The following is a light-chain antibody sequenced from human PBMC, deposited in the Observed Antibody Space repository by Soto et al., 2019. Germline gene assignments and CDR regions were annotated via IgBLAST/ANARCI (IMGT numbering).Light chain of an antibody. Sequence: EIVMTQSPATLSVSPGERATLSCRASQSVRSKLAWYQQKPGQAPRLLIYGASTRATGIPARFSGSGSGTEFTLTINSLQSEDFAVYYWQQYDDWPPWTFGQGTKVEIK. CDR2: GAS. CDR3: QQYDDWPPWT. V-gene: IGKV3-15*01. J-gene: IGKJ1*01. CDR1: QSVRSK.